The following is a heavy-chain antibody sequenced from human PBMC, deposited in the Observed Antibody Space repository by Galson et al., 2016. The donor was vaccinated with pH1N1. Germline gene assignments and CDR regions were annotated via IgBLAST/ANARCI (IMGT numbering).Heavy chain of an antibody. CDR1: GCTFDDYA. CDR3: ARSEYYGSVSNIVRYFVTDV. Sequence: SLRLSCAASGCTFDDYAMHWVRQARGKGLEWVPGISWTSGSIGYADSVKGRFTSSRDNAKNSLYLQMNSLRAEDTAVYYCARSEYYGSVSNIVRYFVTDVWGQWTTVTVS. CDR2: ISWTSGSI. J-gene: IGHJ6*02. D-gene: IGHD3-10*01. V-gene: IGHV3-9*01.